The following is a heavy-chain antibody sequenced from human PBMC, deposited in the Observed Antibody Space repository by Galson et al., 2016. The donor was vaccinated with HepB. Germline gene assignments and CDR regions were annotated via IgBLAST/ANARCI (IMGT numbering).Heavy chain of an antibody. Sequence: SLRLSCAASGFTFSSYAMHWVRQAPGKGLEWVAVISYDGGDKYYADSVKGRFTISRDNSKNTLYLQMNSLGAEDTAVYYCARVLGGPETAVAGRGHWLDPWGQGTLVTVSS. CDR1: GFTFSSYA. V-gene: IGHV3-30*04. CDR3: ARVLGGPETAVAGRGHWLDP. CDR2: ISYDGGDK. J-gene: IGHJ5*02. D-gene: IGHD6-19*01.